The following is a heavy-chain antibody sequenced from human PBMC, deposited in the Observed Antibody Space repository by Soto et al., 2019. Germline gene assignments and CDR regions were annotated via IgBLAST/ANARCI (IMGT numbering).Heavy chain of an antibody. J-gene: IGHJ2*01. CDR1: GFTFSSYE. V-gene: IGHV3-48*03. CDR2: ISSSGSTI. Sequence: EVQLVESGGGLVQPGGSLRLSCAASGFTFSSYEMNWVRQAPGKGLEWVSYISSSGSTIYYADSVKGRFTISRDNAKNSLYLQMNSLRAEDTAVYYCARDDYGGDSVYWYSDLWGRGTLVTVSS. CDR3: ARDDYGGDSVYWYSDL. D-gene: IGHD4-17*01.